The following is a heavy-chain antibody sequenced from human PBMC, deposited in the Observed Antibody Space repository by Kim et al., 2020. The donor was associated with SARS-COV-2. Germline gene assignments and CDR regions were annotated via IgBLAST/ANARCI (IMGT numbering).Heavy chain of an antibody. Sequence: RTNYNPSLKSRVTISVDKSKNQLSVKLSSVTAADTAVYYCASVALAAMDYWGQGTLVTVSS. J-gene: IGHJ4*02. CDR2: RT. CDR3: ASVALAAMDY. D-gene: IGHD2-2*01. V-gene: IGHV4-4*02.